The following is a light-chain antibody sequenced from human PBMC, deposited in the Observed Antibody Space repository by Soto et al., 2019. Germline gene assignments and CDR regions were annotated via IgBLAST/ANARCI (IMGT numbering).Light chain of an antibody. J-gene: IGLJ1*01. V-gene: IGLV2-14*01. Sequence: QSALAQPASVSGSPGQWITISCTGTSSDFGGYNYVSWYQQHPGKAPKLMIYEVSNRPSGVSNRFSGSKSGNTASLTISGLQADDEADYYCSSYASSDTLYVFGTGTKVTVL. CDR3: SSYASSDTLYV. CDR2: EVS. CDR1: SSDFGGYNY.